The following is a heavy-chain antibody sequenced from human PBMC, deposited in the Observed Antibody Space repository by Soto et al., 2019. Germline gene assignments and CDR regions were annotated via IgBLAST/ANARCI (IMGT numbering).Heavy chain of an antibody. CDR2: IIPIFGTA. V-gene: IGHV1-69*13. D-gene: IGHD6-19*01. CDR3: ARDLSGYSSGWYVGYAFDI. CDR1: GGTFSSHA. Sequence: VASVKVSCKASGGTFSSHAISWVRQAPGQGLEWMGGIIPIFGTANYAQKFQGRVTITADESTSTAYMELSSLRSEDTAVYYCARDLSGYSSGWYVGYAFDIWGQGTMVTVSS. J-gene: IGHJ3*02.